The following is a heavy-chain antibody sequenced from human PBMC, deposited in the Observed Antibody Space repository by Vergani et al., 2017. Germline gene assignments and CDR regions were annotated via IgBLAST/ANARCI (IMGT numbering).Heavy chain of an antibody. CDR1: GCTFSSYA. CDR2: IIPILGIA. D-gene: IGHD6-19*01. J-gene: IGHJ3*02. Sequence: QVQLVQSGAEVKKPGCSVNVSCKASGCTFSSYAISWVRQAPGQGLEWMGRIIPILGIANYAQKFQGRVTITADRSTSTAYMELSSLRSEDTAVDYCARDKGWGAFDIWGQGTMVTVSS. V-gene: IGHV1-69*04. CDR3: ARDKGWGAFDI.